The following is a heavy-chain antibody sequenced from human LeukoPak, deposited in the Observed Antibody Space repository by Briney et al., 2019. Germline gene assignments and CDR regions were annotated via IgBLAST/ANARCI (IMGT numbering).Heavy chain of an antibody. J-gene: IGHJ4*02. V-gene: IGHV3-7*04. D-gene: IGHD3-10*01. CDR2: IKHDGSEA. Sequence: GGSLRLSCAASEFTFNEYWMSWVRQAPGKGLQWVANIKHDGSEAHYVDSVKGRFTISRDNAKNSPSLQMNNLNVDDTGVYFCTRDALFGSGRTHLDFWSQGTLVSVSS. CDR3: TRDALFGSGRTHLDF. CDR1: EFTFNEYW.